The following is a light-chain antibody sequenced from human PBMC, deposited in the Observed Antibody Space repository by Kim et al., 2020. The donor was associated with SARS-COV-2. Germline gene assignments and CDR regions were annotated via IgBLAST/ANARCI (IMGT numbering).Light chain of an antibody. J-gene: IGKJ4*01. Sequence: ASVGDRVTITCRASQSIEKYVVWYQQKPGKAPKLLIYFASTLQSGVPSRFSGSGSGADFTLTITSLQPDDFATYFCQQTLTAPLTFGGGTKVDIK. CDR3: QQTLTAPLT. CDR1: QSIEKY. CDR2: FAS. V-gene: IGKV1-39*01.